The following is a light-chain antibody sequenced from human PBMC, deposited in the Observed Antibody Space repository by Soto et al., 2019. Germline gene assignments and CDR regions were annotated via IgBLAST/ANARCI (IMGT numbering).Light chain of an antibody. CDR2: DAS. J-gene: IGKJ1*01. CDR1: QRISGW. CDR3: QQYETYSAT. Sequence: DIQMTQSPSTVSASVGDKVTITCRASQRISGWLAWYQQRPGEAPQLLIYDASSLKRGVPSRFSGSASGTEFTLTIESMQTDDFANYYCQQYETYSATFGQGTKVDIK. V-gene: IGKV1-5*01.